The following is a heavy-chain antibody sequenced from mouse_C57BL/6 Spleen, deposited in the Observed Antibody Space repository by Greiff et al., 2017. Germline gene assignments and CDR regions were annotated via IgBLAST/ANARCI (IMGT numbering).Heavy chain of an antibody. CDR3: ASRLTWIDY. V-gene: IGHV1-69*01. J-gene: IGHJ2*01. Sequence: VQLQQPGAELVMPGASVKMSCKASGYTFTSYWMHWVKQRPGQGLEWIGEIDPSDSYTNYNQQFKGKSTLTVDKSSSTAYMQLSSLTAEDSAVYYVASRLTWIDYWGQGTTLTVSS. CDR2: IDPSDSYT. CDR1: GYTFTSYW. D-gene: IGHD4-1*01.